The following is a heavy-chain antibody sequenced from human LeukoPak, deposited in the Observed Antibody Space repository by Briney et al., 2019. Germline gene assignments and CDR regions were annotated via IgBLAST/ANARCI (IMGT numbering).Heavy chain of an antibody. V-gene: IGHV3-7*01. Sequence: GGSLRLSCAASGFTFSNYWMSWVRQAPGKGLEWVANIKQDGSEKYYVDSVKGRFTISRDNAKNSLYLQMNSLRAEDTAVYYCARVRPSIPYGPFDYWGQGTLVTVSS. CDR1: GFTFSNYW. CDR2: IKQDGSEK. D-gene: IGHD3-10*01. CDR3: ARVRPSIPYGPFDY. J-gene: IGHJ4*02.